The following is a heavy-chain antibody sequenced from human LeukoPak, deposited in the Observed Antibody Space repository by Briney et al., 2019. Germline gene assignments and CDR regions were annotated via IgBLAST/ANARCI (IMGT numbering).Heavy chain of an antibody. J-gene: IGHJ4*02. D-gene: IGHD1-26*01. CDR2: IYYSGST. CDR3: ARQNARELLLPYYFDY. Sequence: SETLSLTCTVSGGSISSSSYYWGWIRQPPGKGLEWIGSIYYSGSTYYNPSLKSRVTISVDTSKNQFSLKLNSVTAADTAVYYCARQNARELLLPYYFDYWGQGTLVTVSS. CDR1: GGSISSSSYY. V-gene: IGHV4-39*01.